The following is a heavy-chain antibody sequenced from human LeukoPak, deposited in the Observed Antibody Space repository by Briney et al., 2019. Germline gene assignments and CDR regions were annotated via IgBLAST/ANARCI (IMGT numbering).Heavy chain of an antibody. CDR1: GFTFSGYT. D-gene: IGHD6-13*01. Sequence: GGSLRLCCEGSGFTFSGYTIHWVRQAPGKGLEWVTSISSTSDYKYYADSVKGRFTISRDNAKNSLYLDMNNLRAEDTAVYYCARVNVAAAGHFDSWGPGALVTVSS. CDR2: ISSTSDYK. J-gene: IGHJ4*02. CDR3: ARVNVAAAGHFDS. V-gene: IGHV3-21*01.